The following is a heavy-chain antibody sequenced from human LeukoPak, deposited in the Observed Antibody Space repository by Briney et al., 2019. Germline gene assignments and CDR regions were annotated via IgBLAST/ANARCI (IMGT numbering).Heavy chain of an antibody. CDR3: TRQFDGVGYYPDY. CDR2: IRSKANNYAT. CDR1: GITFSGSA. V-gene: IGHV3-73*01. Sequence: GGSLKLSCAASGITFSGSAMHWVRQASGKGLEWVCRIRSKANNYATAYAASLKGRFSVSRDDSKNTAYLYMNNLETEDTAIYYCTRQFDGVGYYPDYWGQGTLVTVSS. J-gene: IGHJ4*02. D-gene: IGHD3-22*01.